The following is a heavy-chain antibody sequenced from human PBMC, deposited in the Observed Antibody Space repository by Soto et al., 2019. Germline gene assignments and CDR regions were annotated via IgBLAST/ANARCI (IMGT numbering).Heavy chain of an antibody. V-gene: IGHV4-59*01. J-gene: IGHJ4*02. CDR1: GGSISSYY. D-gene: IGHD2-8*02. Sequence: SETLSLTCTVSGGSISSYYWSWIRQPPGKGLEWIGYIYYSGSTNYNPSLKSRVTISVDTSKNQFSLKLSSVTAADTAVYYCARAPVGDLIGRVLAMSYFDYWGQGTLVTVSS. CDR3: ARAPVGDLIGRVLAMSYFDY. CDR2: IYYSGST.